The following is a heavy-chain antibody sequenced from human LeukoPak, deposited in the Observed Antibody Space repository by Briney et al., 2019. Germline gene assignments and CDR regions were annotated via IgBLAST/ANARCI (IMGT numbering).Heavy chain of an antibody. CDR2: ISGSGGST. CDR3: AKDPLRFLEWLPPHYYYYMDV. CDR1: GFTFSSYA. D-gene: IGHD3-3*01. J-gene: IGHJ6*03. V-gene: IGHV3-23*01. Sequence: GSLRLSCAASGFTFSSYAMSWVRQAPGKGLEWASAISGSGGSTYYADSVKGRFTISRDNSKNTLYLQMNSLRAEDTAVYYCAKDPLRFLEWLPPHYYYYMDVWGKGTTVTVSS.